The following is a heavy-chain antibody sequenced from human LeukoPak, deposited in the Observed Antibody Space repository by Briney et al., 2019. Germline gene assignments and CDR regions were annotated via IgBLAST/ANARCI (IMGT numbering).Heavy chain of an antibody. D-gene: IGHD6-19*01. J-gene: IGHJ4*02. CDR2: IRSDGSTI. CDR1: GFTFSSYS. V-gene: IGHV3-48*02. CDR3: ASEAVAAPGY. Sequence: GSLRLSRAASGFTFSSYSMNWVRQAPGKGLEWVSYIRSDGSTIYYADSVKGRFTISRDNARNSLYLQMNGLRDEDTAVYYCASEAVAAPGYWGQGTLVTVSS.